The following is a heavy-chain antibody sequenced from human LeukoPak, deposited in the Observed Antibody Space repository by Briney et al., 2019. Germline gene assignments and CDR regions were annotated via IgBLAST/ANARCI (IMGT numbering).Heavy chain of an antibody. D-gene: IGHD3-22*01. CDR2: IYYSGST. CDR1: GGSISSGGYY. Sequence: TSETLSLTCTVSGGSISSGGYYWGWIRQPPGKGLEWIGSIYYSGSTYYNPSLKSRVTISVDTSKNQFSLKLSSVTAADTAVYYCARWVYDRSGYYPDWYFDLWGRGTLVTVSS. CDR3: ARWVYDRSGYYPDWYFDL. V-gene: IGHV4-39*07. J-gene: IGHJ2*01.